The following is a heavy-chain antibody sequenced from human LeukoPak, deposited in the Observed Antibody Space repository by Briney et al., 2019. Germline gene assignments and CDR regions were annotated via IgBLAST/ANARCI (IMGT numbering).Heavy chain of an antibody. CDR2: IWFDGSNI. V-gene: IGHV3-33*08. CDR3: ARDSLPMAVTGPFDH. D-gene: IGHD6-19*01. Sequence: GGSLRLSCAASGFTFSTYWMSWVRQAPGKGLEWVTSIWFDGSNIHYADSVKGRVIISRDNSKSALYLQMNSLRAKDTAIYYCARDSLPMAVTGPFDHWGQGALVTVSS. J-gene: IGHJ4*02. CDR1: GFTFSTYW.